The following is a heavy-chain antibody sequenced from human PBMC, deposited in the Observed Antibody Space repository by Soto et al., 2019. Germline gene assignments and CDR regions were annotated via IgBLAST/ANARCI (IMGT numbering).Heavy chain of an antibody. J-gene: IGHJ4*02. V-gene: IGHV3-30*18. CDR1: GFTFSSYG. CDR3: AKPQITSGALPSFDY. Sequence: QVQLVESGGGVVQPGRSLRLSCAASGFTFSSYGMHWVRQAPGKGLEWVAVISHDGSNKYYADSVKGRFTISRDNSKNTLYLQMNGLRAEDTAVYYCAKPQITSGALPSFDYWGQGTLVTVSS. D-gene: IGHD2-15*01. CDR2: ISHDGSNK.